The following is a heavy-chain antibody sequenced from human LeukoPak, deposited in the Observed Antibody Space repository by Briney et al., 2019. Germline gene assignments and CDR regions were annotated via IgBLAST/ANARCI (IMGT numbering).Heavy chain of an antibody. J-gene: IGHJ4*02. CDR2: ISGNGGGT. CDR3: AKELYHHGLFNWSFDY. Sequence: GGSLRLPCAASGFTFSSYGMSWVRQTPGKGREWVSGISGNGGGTYHADSVKGWFTISRDNSKNTLYLQMSSLRAEASAVYYCAKELYHHGLFNWSFDYWGQGTLVTVSS. V-gene: IGHV3-23*01. D-gene: IGHD3-9*01. CDR1: GFTFSSYG.